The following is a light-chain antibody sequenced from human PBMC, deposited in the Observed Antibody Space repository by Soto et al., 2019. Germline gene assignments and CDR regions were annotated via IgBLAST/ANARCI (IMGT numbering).Light chain of an antibody. V-gene: IGKV3-20*01. J-gene: IGKJ1*01. Sequence: EIVLTQSPGTLSLSPGERATLSCRAIQSVTSNYLAWYQQKPGQAPSLLIYGASARAAGIPDRFSGSGTGTDFALTISGLEPEDFAVYSCQQYASSPWTFGQGTMV. CDR3: QQYASSPWT. CDR1: QSVTSNY. CDR2: GAS.